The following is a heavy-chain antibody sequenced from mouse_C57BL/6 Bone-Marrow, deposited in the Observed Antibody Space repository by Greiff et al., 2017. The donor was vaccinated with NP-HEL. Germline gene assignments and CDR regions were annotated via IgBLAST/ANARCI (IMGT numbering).Heavy chain of an antibody. V-gene: IGHV5-6*02. CDR1: GFTFSSYG. CDR3: ARRNFAWFAY. Sequence: EVMLVESGGDLVKPGGSLKLSCAASGFTFSSYGMSWVRQTPDKRLEWVATISSGGSYTYYPDSVKGRFTISRDNAKNTLYLQMSSLKSEDTAMYYCARRNFAWFAYWGQGTLVTVSA. CDR2: ISSGGSYT. J-gene: IGHJ3*01.